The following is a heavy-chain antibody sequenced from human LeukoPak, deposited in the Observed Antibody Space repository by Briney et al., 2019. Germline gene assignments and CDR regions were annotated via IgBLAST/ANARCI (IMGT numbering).Heavy chain of an antibody. CDR1: GFTFNSYS. V-gene: IGHV3-48*01. CDR2: ISSSSSTI. J-gene: IGHJ4*02. CDR3: ATLSVQFFDY. Sequence: GGSLRLSCAASGFTFNSYSMNWVRQAPGKGLEWISDISSSSSTIYYADSVKGRFTISRDNSKNTLYLQMNSLRAEDTAVYYCATLSVQFFDYWGQGTLVTVSS. D-gene: IGHD1-1*01.